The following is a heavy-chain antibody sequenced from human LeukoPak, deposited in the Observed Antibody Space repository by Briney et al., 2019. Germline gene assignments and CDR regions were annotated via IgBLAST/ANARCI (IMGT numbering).Heavy chain of an antibody. Sequence: PGGSLRLSCAASGFTFRNYAMSWVRQAPGKGLEWVSAIGNSDGSKFYADSVQGRFTTSRDNSKNTLYLQMNSLRAEDTAVHYCAISPSRVVIDNYWGQGTLVTVSS. V-gene: IGHV3-23*01. CDR3: AISPSRVVIDNY. CDR1: GFTFRNYA. CDR2: IGNSDGSK. D-gene: IGHD3-3*01. J-gene: IGHJ4*02.